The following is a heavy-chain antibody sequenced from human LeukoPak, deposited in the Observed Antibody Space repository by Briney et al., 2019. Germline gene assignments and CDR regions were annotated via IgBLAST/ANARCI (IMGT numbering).Heavy chain of an antibody. CDR2: ISSSRSTI. CDR3: ARDSYSYGSYYYYYYMDV. Sequence: GGSLRLSCAASGFTFSSYRMNWVRQAPGKGLEGVSYISSSRSTIYYADSVKGRFTISRDNAKNSLYLQMNSLRAEDTAVYYCARDSYSYGSYYYYYYMDVWGKGTTVTVSS. D-gene: IGHD5-18*01. V-gene: IGHV3-48*01. CDR1: GFTFSSYR. J-gene: IGHJ6*03.